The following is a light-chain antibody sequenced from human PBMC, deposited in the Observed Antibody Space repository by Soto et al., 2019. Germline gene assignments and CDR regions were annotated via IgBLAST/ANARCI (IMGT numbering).Light chain of an antibody. CDR3: QQYGSSPRT. CDR1: QTIRSW. CDR2: GAS. J-gene: IGKJ1*01. V-gene: IGKV3-20*01. Sequence: TQSPSTLSASVGDRVTMTCRASQTIRSWLAWYQQKPGQAPRLLIYGASSRATGIPDRFSGSGSGTDFTLTISRLEPEDFAVYYCQQYGSSPRTFGQGTKVDIK.